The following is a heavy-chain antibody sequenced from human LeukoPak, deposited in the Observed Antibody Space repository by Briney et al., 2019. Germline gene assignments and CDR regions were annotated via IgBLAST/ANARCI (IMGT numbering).Heavy chain of an antibody. CDR3: ARHMAHQGGGPI. CDR1: GDSISNNLYY. J-gene: IGHJ3*02. CDR2: IFYSGTT. V-gene: IGHV4-39*01. Sequence: SETLSLTCTVSGDSISNNLYYWGWVRQPPGKGLEWLGTIFYSGTTYYNPSLKSRLTMSVDTSKNQFSLKLNSVAAADTAVYYCARHMAHQGGGPIWGQGTMDTVSS. D-gene: IGHD3-16*01.